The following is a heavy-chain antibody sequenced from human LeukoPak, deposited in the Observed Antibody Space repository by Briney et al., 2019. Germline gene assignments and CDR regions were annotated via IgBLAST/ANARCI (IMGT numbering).Heavy chain of an antibody. CDR1: GGSISNYY. CDR2: IYYSGST. Sequence: SETLSLTCTVSGGSISNYYWGWIRQPPGKGLEWIGAIYYSGSTYYNPSLKSRVTISVDTSKNQFSLKLSSVTAADTAVYYCARLYNGGSYSYYFDYWGQGTLVTVSS. D-gene: IGHD1-26*01. J-gene: IGHJ4*02. V-gene: IGHV4-39*01. CDR3: ARLYNGGSYSYYFDY.